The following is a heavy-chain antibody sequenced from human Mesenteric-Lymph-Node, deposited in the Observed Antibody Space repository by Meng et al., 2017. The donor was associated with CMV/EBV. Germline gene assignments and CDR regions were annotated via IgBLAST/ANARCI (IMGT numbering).Heavy chain of an antibody. CDR3: AKEITRNYDFWY. V-gene: IGHV3-23*01. CDR2: ITGSGGST. Sequence: GESLKISCAASGFTFSSYAMTWVRQAPGEGLEWVSAITGSGGSTYYADSVKGRFTNSRDNSKNTLYLQMNSLRAEDTAVYYCAKEITRNYDFWYWGQGTLVTVSS. D-gene: IGHD3-3*01. J-gene: IGHJ4*02. CDR1: GFTFSSYA.